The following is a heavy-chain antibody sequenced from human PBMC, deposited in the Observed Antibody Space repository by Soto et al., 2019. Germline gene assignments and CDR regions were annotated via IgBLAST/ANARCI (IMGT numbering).Heavy chain of an antibody. CDR1: GGSFSGYY. V-gene: IGHV4-34*01. CDR2: INHSGST. J-gene: IGHJ5*02. D-gene: IGHD6-13*01. CDR3: ARGRIAAAGTPNWFDP. Sequence: LSLTCAVYGGSFSGYYWSWIRQPPGKGLEWIGEINHSGSTNYNPSLKSRVTISVDTSKNQFSLKLSSVTAADTAVYYCARGRIAAAGTPNWFDPWGQGTLVTVSS.